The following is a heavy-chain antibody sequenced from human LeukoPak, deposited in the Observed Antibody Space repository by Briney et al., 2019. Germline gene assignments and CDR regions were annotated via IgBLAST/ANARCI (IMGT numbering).Heavy chain of an antibody. CDR3: AKDRGYCSSTSCHDPGYGMDV. CDR2: ISYDGSNK. V-gene: IGHV3-30*18. J-gene: IGHJ6*04. CDR1: GFTFSSYG. Sequence: GRSLRLSCAASGFTFSSYGMHWVRQAPGKGLEWVAVISYDGSNKYYADSVKGRFTISRDNSKNTLYLQMNSLRAEDTAVYYCAKDRGYCSSTSCHDPGYGMDVWGKETTVTVSS. D-gene: IGHD2-2*01.